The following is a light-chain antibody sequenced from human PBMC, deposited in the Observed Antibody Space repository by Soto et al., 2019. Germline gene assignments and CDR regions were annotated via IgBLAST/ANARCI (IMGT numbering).Light chain of an antibody. J-gene: IGLJ3*02. CDR1: SSNIGAGYD. CDR2: GNS. V-gene: IGLV1-40*01. Sequence: QSALTQPPSVSGAPGQRVTISCTGSSSNIGAGYDVHWYQQLPGTAPKLLIYGNSNRPSGVPDRFSGSKSGTSASLAITGLQAEDEADCYCQSYDSSLSGWVFGGGTKVTVL. CDR3: QSYDSSLSGWV.